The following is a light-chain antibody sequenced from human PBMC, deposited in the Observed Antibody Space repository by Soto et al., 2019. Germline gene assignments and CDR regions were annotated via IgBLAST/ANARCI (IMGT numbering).Light chain of an antibody. J-gene: IGKJ4*01. V-gene: IGKV3-15*01. CDR2: DTF. CDR1: QSVAGN. Sequence: EIVMTQSPATLSVSPGERATLSCRASQSVAGNLAWYQQKPGQAPRLLIYDTFTRATGIPARFSGSGSGTEFTLTISSLQAEDFAVYYCQQYNNWPPLTFGGGTKVEIK. CDR3: QQYNNWPPLT.